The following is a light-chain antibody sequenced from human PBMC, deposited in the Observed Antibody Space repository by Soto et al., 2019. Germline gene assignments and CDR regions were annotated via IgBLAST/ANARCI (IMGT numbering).Light chain of an antibody. Sequence: DIQMTQSPSTLSASVGDRVPITCRASQSISDSLAWYQQHPGKAPDLLISDVSSLERGVASRFSGSGSGTEFTLTISSMQPDDFATYYCQQYHGYSRTFGQGTKVDIK. V-gene: IGKV1-5*01. J-gene: IGKJ1*01. CDR1: QSISDS. CDR2: DVS. CDR3: QQYHGYSRT.